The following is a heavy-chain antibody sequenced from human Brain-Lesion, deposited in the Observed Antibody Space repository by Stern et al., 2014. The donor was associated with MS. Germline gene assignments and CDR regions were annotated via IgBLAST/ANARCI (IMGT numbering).Heavy chain of an antibody. J-gene: IGHJ4*02. CDR2: NSYSGGT. CDR3: ARHSSSWSKPYNFDY. V-gene: IGHV4-39*01. D-gene: IGHD6-13*01. CDR1: GGSISSSRYF. Sequence: VQLVESGPGLVKPSETLSLMCTVSGGSISSSRYFWGWIRQPPGKGLEWIGSNSYSGGTYYSPSLQSRVPISVDTSKNQFSLKLSSMTAADTAVYFCARHSSSWSKPYNFDYWGQGTLVTVSS.